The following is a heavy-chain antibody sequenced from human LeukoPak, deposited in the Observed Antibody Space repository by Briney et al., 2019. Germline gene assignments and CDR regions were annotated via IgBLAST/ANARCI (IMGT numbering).Heavy chain of an antibody. CDR2: IKQDGSKK. J-gene: IGHJ4*02. D-gene: IGHD5-24*01. V-gene: IGHV3-7*04. CDR1: GFPFSRYW. CDR3: TRVGYIDEGIDY. Sequence: GGSLRLACVASGFPFSRYWMTWVRQAPGKGLEWVANIKQDGSKKSYVDSVKGRFTISRDNAKNSLYLQMNSLRAEDTAIYYCTRVGYIDEGIDYWGQGTLVTVSS.